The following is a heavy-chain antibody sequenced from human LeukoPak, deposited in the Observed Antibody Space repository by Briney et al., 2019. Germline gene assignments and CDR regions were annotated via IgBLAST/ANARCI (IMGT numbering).Heavy chain of an antibody. J-gene: IGHJ4*02. CDR2: VSGNGDSA. V-gene: IGHV3-23*01. Sequence: GGSLRPSCAASGFTFSNYAMSWVRQAAGKGLEWVSGVSGNGDSAYYADSVKGRCTISRDNSKNTLYLQMNSLRAEDTAVYYCARGRYSSSSSPIDYWGQGTLV. CDR3: ARGRYSSSSSPIDY. CDR1: GFTFSNYA. D-gene: IGHD6-6*01.